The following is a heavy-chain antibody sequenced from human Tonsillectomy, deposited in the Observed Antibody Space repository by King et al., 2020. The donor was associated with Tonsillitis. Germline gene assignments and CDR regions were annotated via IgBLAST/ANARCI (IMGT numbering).Heavy chain of an antibody. Sequence: QLQESGSGLVKPSQTLSLTCAVSGGSISSVGYSWRWIRQPPGKGLEWIGYIYHTGSTYYNPSLKSRVTISVDRSKNQFPLKLNSVTAADTALYYCARGHQGPQKDLNWFDPWGQGTLVTVSS. CDR3: ARGHQGPQKDLNWFDP. V-gene: IGHV4-30-2*01. CDR2: IYHTGST. D-gene: IGHD2-2*01. J-gene: IGHJ5*02. CDR1: GGSISSVGYS.